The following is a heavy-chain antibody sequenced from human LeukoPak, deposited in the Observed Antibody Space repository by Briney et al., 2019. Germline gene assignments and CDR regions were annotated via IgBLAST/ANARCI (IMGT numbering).Heavy chain of an antibody. D-gene: IGHD3-10*01. J-gene: IGHJ4*02. CDR2: IWYDGNNK. Sequence: PVGSLRLSCAASGFSLSSCGMHWVRQAPGKGLEWGAFIWYDGNNKYYADSVKGRFTISRDSSKNTLYLQMNSLRAEDTAVYYCAKDPLQYGSGRYYFDYCGQGTLVTVSS. CDR3: AKDPLQYGSGRYYFDY. CDR1: GFSLSSCG. V-gene: IGHV3-30*02.